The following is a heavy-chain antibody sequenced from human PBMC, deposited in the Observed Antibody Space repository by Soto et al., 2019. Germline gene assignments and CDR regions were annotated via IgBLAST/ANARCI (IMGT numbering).Heavy chain of an antibody. V-gene: IGHV3-33*08. CDR3: ARQNLPYQYGMDV. D-gene: IGHD2-2*01. CDR1: GFTFTSYS. Sequence: GGSLRLSCAGSGFTFTSYSMNWVRKAPGKGLDWVAVIWYDGSNKYYADSVKGRFTISRDNSKNTLYLQMNSLRAEDTAVYYCARQNLPYQYGMDVWGQGT. CDR2: IWYDGSNK. J-gene: IGHJ6*02.